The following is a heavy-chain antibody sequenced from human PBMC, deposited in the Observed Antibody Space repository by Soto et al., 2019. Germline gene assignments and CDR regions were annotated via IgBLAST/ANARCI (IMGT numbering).Heavy chain of an antibody. J-gene: IGHJ4*02. Sequence: QITLKESGPTLVKPTQTLTLTCTFSGFSLSTSGVGVGWIRQPPGKALEWLALIYWDDTKRYSPSLKSRLTIIKDTSKNQVVLTMTDMDPVDTATYYCAQRRRYSSSWYVGFDYWGQGTLVTVSS. CDR1: GFSLSTSGVG. D-gene: IGHD6-13*01. CDR3: AQRRRYSSSWYVGFDY. CDR2: IYWDDTK. V-gene: IGHV2-5*02.